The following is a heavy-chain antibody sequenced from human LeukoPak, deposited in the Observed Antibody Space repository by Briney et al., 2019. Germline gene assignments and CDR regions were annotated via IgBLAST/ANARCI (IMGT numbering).Heavy chain of an antibody. CDR3: ARDSVVVGIGYYFDY. Sequence: SETLSLTCTVSAGSINNYYWTWIRQPPGKGLEWIGYIYNSGSTNYNPSLKSRVTISVDMSRKQFSLKLSSVTAADTAVYYCARDSVVVGIGYYFDYWGQGTLVTVSS. V-gene: IGHV4-59*01. CDR1: AGSINNYY. D-gene: IGHD2-15*01. CDR2: IYNSGST. J-gene: IGHJ4*02.